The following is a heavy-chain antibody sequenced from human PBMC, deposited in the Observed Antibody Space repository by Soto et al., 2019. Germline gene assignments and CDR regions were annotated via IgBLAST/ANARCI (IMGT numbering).Heavy chain of an antibody. Sequence: QITLKESGPTLVNPTQPLTLTCTFSGFSLNTSEVGVGWIRQPPGKALEWLAVIYWNDDKRYSPSLKSRLTVTKDTCKNQIVLTVTTMDPVDTDTYFCAHIQLRWPSMKLSDSCYCLDVWGQGTTVTVSS. D-gene: IGHD3-22*01. CDR3: AHIQLRWPSMKLSDSCYCLDV. J-gene: IGHJ6*02. CDR2: IYWNDDK. CDR1: GFSLNTSEVG. V-gene: IGHV2-5*01.